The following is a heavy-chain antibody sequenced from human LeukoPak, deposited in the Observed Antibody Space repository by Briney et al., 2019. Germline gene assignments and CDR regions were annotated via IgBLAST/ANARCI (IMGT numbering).Heavy chain of an antibody. CDR1: EFTFSSYG. CDR3: ARGCGSASCPYFFDN. V-gene: IGHV3-23*01. D-gene: IGHD2-2*01. CDR2: ISGSGGST. J-gene: IGHJ4*02. Sequence: GGSLRLSCAASEFTFSSYGMSWVRQAPGKGLEWVSSISGSGGSTQYADSVQGRFAISRDNSKNTLYLQMNSLRAEDTAVYYCARGCGSASCPYFFDNWGQGTLVTVST.